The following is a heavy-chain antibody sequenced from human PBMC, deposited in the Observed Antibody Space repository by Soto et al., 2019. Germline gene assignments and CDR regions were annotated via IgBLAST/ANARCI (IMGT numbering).Heavy chain of an antibody. Sequence: GGSLRLSCAASGFTFSSYAMNWVRQAPGKGLEWVSTISSTGGSTYYADSVKGRFTISRDSSKNTLYLQMNSLRAEDTAVYYCAKDPGSHYFGFFDYWGQGTLVTVSS. CDR1: GFTFSSYA. CDR3: AKDPGSHYFGFFDY. CDR2: ISSTGGST. V-gene: IGHV3-23*01. D-gene: IGHD1-26*01. J-gene: IGHJ4*02.